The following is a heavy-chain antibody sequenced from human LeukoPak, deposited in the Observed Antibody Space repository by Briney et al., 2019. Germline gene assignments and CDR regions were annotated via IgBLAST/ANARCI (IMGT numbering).Heavy chain of an antibody. V-gene: IGHV1-18*01. CDR2: ISAYNGNT. D-gene: IGHD2-2*01. Sequence: GASVKVSCKASGYTFTSYGISWVRQAPGQGLEWMGWISAYNGNTNYAQKLQGRVTMTTDTSMSTAYMELRSLRSDDTAVYYCARRYCSSTSCYDAFDIWGQGTMVTVSS. CDR3: ARRYCSSTSCYDAFDI. J-gene: IGHJ3*02. CDR1: GYTFTSYG.